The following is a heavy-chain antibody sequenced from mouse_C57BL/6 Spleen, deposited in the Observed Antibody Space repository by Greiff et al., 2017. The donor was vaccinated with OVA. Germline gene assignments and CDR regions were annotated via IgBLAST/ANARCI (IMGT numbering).Heavy chain of an antibody. Sequence: VQLQQSGAELVRPGASVTLSCKASGYTFTDYEMHWVKQTPVHGLEWIGAIDPETGGTAYNQKFKGKAILTADKSSSTAYMELRSLTSEDSAVYYWTRYPTPRGAWFAYWGQGTLVTVSA. CDR3: TRYPTPRGAWFAY. V-gene: IGHV1-15*01. D-gene: IGHD2-10*01. CDR2: IDPETGGT. J-gene: IGHJ3*01. CDR1: GYTFTDYE.